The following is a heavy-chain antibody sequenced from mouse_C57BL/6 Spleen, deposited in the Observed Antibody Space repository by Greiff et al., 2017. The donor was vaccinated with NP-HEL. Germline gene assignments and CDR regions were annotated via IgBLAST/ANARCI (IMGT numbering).Heavy chain of an antibody. CDR2: IRNKANNHAT. CDR1: GFTFSDAW. CDR3: TTYDGYYFPAWFAY. Sequence: EVKLEESGGGLVQPGGSMKLSCAASGFTFSDAWMDWVRQSPEKGLEWVAEIRNKANNHATYYAESVKGRFTISRDDSKSSVYLQMTSLKAEDPGIYYCTTYDGYYFPAWFAYWGQGTLVTVSA. V-gene: IGHV6-6*01. D-gene: IGHD2-3*01. J-gene: IGHJ3*01.